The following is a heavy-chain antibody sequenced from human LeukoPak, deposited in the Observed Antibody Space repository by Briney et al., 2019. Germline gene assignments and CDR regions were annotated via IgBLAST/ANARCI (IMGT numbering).Heavy chain of an antibody. CDR1: GYTFTSYY. D-gene: IGHD2-2*01. CDR2: INPSGGST. CDR3: ARAGDLGGCSSTSCYTNWFGP. V-gene: IGHV1-46*01. Sequence: ASVKVSCKASGYTFTSYYMHWVRQAPGQGLEWMGIINPSGGSTSYAQRFQGRVTMTRDMSTSTVYMELSSLRSEDTAVYYCARAGDLGGCSSTSCYTNWFGPWGQGTLVTVSS. J-gene: IGHJ5*02.